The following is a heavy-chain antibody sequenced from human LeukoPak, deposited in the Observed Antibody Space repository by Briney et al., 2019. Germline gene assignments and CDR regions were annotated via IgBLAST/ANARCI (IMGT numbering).Heavy chain of an antibody. CDR2: IYTSGST. D-gene: IGHD3-10*01. CDR3: ARDLSYYGSGMKFDP. V-gene: IGHV4-4*07. J-gene: IGHJ5*02. CDR1: GGSFSGDY. Sequence: SETLSLTCAVYGGSFSGDYWSWIRQPAGKGLEWIGRIYTSGSTNYNPSLKSRVTMSVDTSKNQFSLKLSSVTAADTAVYYCARDLSYYGSGMKFDPWGQGTLVTVSS.